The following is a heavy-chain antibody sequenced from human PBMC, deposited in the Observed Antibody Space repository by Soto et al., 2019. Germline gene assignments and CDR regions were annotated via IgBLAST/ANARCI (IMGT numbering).Heavy chain of an antibody. CDR3: ARGSHYDFSSGYADSFDV. D-gene: IGHD3-3*01. CDR2: INHSGNT. Sequence: SETLSLTCAVYGGAFSGYYWSWFRQPPGKGLEWIGEINHSGNTNYNPSLKSRVTVSVDTSKNQFSLKIYSMTAADTAIYFCARGSHYDFSSGYADSFDVWGQGPMVSVSS. J-gene: IGHJ3*01. CDR1: GGAFSGYY. V-gene: IGHV4-34*01.